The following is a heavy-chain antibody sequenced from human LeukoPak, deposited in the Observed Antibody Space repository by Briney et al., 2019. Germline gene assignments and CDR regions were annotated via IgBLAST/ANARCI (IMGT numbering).Heavy chain of an antibody. CDR3: ANLGDHPEEY. V-gene: IGHV3-23*01. D-gene: IGHD1-26*01. Sequence: PGGSLRLSWVASGPVFSTYAINWVRQPPGKGLEWVSVISGSGGSTTYTDSVKGRFTVSRDNSKNTVYLQMNSLRAEDTAVYYCANLGDHPEEYWGQGTLVTVSP. CDR1: GPVFSTYA. J-gene: IGHJ4*02. CDR2: ISGSGGST.